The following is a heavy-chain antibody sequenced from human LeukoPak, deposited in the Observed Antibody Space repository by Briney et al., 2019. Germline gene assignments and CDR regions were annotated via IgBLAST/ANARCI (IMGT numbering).Heavy chain of an antibody. CDR2: ITSSSSYI. D-gene: IGHD3-3*01. V-gene: IGHV3-21*06. J-gene: IGHJ4*02. CDR3: ARDRGNFWRGYYTNYFDY. CDR1: GFTFINAW. Sequence: GGSLRLSCAASGFTFINAWMNWVRQAPGKGLEWVSSITSSSSYIYYADSVKGRFTISRDNAKNSLYLQMDSLRVEDTAEYYCARDRGNFWRGYYTNYFDYWGQGTLVTVSS.